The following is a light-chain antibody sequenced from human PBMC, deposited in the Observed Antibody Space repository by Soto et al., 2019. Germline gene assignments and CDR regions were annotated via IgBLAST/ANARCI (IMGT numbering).Light chain of an antibody. CDR1: QSVSVY. CDR3: QQSYDLPRT. V-gene: IGKV1-39*01. Sequence: DIQTTQSPSSLSASVGDTVTISCRANQSVSVYLNWYQQKPGTAPKPLIYAASSLQGGVPSRFSGSGSATDFALTITSLQPEDFATYYCQQSYDLPRTFGQGTKVDIK. J-gene: IGKJ2*01. CDR2: AAS.